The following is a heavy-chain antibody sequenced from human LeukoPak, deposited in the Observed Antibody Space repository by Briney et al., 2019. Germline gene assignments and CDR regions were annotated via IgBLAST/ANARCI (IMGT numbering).Heavy chain of an antibody. V-gene: IGHV3-7*01. Sequence: GGSLRLSCAASGFTFNNYWLRWVRQAPGKGLEWVANIKTDGSETYYVDAVKGRFTISRDNAKNSLYLQMNNLRVEDTAVYCCVRNLPGAGYWGQGTLVIVSS. D-gene: IGHD3-9*01. CDR1: GFTFNNYW. CDR3: VRNLPGAGY. CDR2: IKTDGSET. J-gene: IGHJ4*02.